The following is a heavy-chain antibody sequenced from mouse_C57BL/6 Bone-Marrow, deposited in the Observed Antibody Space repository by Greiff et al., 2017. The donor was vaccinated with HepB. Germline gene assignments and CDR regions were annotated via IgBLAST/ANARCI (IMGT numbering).Heavy chain of an antibody. J-gene: IGHJ2*01. CDR2: ISSGGDYI. Sequence: EVHLVESGEGLVKPGGSLKLSCAASGFTFSSYAMSWVRQTPEKRLEWVAYISSGGDYIYYADTVKGRFTISRDNARNTLYLQMSSLKSEDTAMYYCTRGVFYYDYDFSFDYWGQGTTLTVSS. CDR3: TRGVFYYDYDFSFDY. V-gene: IGHV5-9-1*02. D-gene: IGHD2-4*01. CDR1: GFTFSSYA.